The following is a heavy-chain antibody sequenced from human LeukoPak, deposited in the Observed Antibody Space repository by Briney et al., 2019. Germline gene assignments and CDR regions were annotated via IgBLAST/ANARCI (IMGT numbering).Heavy chain of an antibody. CDR1: GNTFTSYY. J-gene: IGHJ4*02. D-gene: IGHD1-26*01. CDR3: ARDLVGATGYGY. Sequence: ASVKVSCKASGNTFTSYYMHWVRQAPGQGLEWMGRINSRGGGTTYAQRFQNRVTMTGDTSTSTVYMELSSLRSEDTAVYYCARDLVGATGYGYWGQGTLVSVSS. CDR2: INSRGGGT. V-gene: IGHV1-46*01.